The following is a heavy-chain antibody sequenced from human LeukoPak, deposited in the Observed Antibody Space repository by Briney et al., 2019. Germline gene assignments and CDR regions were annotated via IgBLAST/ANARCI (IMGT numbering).Heavy chain of an antibody. Sequence: PSETLSLTCTVSGGSISSYYWSWIRQPAGKGLEWIGRIHTSGSINYNPSLKSRVTMSVDTSKNQFSLKLSSVTAADTAVYYCARRITIFGVVDYYYYMDVWGKGTTVTVSS. D-gene: IGHD3-3*01. J-gene: IGHJ6*03. V-gene: IGHV4-4*07. CDR3: ARRITIFGVVDYYYYMDV. CDR1: GGSISSYY. CDR2: IHTSGSI.